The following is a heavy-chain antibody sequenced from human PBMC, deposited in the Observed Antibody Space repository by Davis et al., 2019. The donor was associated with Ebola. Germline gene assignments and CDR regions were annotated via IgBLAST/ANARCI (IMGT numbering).Heavy chain of an antibody. CDR3: VKDEGDFYTDYPDY. CDR2: ISGNGDKT. CDR1: GFTFSNSA. D-gene: IGHD2-21*02. Sequence: GASLKISCAASGFTFSNSAMTWVRQAPGKGLEWVSRISGNGDKTYYTDSVKGRFTISRDNSKSTLYLQLISLRAEDTALYYCVKDEGDFYTDYPDYWGQGTLVTVST. V-gene: IGHV3-23*01. J-gene: IGHJ4*02.